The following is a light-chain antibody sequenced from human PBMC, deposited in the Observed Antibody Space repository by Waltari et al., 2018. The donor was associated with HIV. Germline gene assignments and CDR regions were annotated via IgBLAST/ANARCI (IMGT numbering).Light chain of an antibody. CDR1: YCDVDVYNY. J-gene: IGLJ1*01. CDR3: CSYAGYYTYV. Sequence: QSALTQPRSVSGSPGQSVTISCTGTYCDVDVYNYVSWYQFHPGKAPRLIIYDVTTRPSGVPDRFSGSKSGKTASLTISGVQPEDEADYYCCSYAGYYTYVCGTGT. CDR2: DVT. V-gene: IGLV2-11*01.